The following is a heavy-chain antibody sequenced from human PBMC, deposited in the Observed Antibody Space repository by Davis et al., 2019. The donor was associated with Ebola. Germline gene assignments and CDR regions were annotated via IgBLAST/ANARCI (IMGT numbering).Heavy chain of an antibody. J-gene: IGHJ4*02. Sequence: MPSETLSLTCTVSGYSISSGYYWGWIRQPPGKGLEWIGSIYHSGNTNYNPSLKSRVTMSVDTSKNQFSLQLSSVTAADTAVYYCARGGYWAFDYWGQGGLVTVSS. CDR2: IYHSGNT. CDR3: ARGGYWAFDY. CDR1: GYSISSGYY. V-gene: IGHV4-38-2*02. D-gene: IGHD1-26*01.